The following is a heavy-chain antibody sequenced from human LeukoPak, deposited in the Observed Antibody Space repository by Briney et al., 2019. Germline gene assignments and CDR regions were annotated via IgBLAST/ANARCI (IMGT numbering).Heavy chain of an antibody. V-gene: IGHV3-7*01. Sequence: GSLRLSCVASGFTFSSYWMSWVRQAPGKGLEWVASISQDGSEIRYVDSVKGRFTISRDNSKNTLYLQMNSLRAEDTAVYYCARDSLPYSGYDPSDYWGQGTLVTVSS. CDR1: GFTFSSYW. D-gene: IGHD5-12*01. CDR2: ISQDGSEI. J-gene: IGHJ4*02. CDR3: ARDSLPYSGYDPSDY.